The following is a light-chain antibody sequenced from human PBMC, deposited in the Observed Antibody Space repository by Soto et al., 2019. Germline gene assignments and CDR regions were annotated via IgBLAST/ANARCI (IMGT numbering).Light chain of an antibody. Sequence: QSVLTQPPSVSGAPGQRVTISCTGSSSNIGAGYDLHWYQQLPGTAPKLLMYGNNIRPSGVPDRFSDSKSGTSASLAITGLQAEDEAAYFCQSYDSSLRGLVFGGGTKVTVL. CDR3: QSYDSSLRGLV. CDR1: SSNIGAGYD. V-gene: IGLV1-40*01. CDR2: GNN. J-gene: IGLJ2*01.